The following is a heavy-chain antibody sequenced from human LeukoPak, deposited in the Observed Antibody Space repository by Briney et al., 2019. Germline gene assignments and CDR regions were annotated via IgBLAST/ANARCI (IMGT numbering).Heavy chain of an antibody. CDR2: ISYDGSNK. CDR3: ARADARVWGYFDY. CDR1: GFTFSSYA. D-gene: IGHD3-16*01. V-gene: IGHV3-30-3*01. J-gene: IGHJ4*02. Sequence: QPGGSLTLSCAASGFTFSSYAMHWVPHAPGKGLEGVAVISYDGSNKYYADSVKGQFTISRDNSKNTLYLQMNSLRAEDTAVYYCARADARVWGYFDYWGQGTLVTVSS.